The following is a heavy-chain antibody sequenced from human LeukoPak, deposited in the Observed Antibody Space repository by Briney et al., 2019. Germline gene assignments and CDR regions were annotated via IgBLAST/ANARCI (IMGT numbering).Heavy chain of an antibody. J-gene: IGHJ6*03. V-gene: IGHV4-4*07. CDR1: GGSISSYY. Sequence: SETLSLTCTVSGGSISSYYWSWIRQPAGKGLEWIGRIYTSGSTNYNPSLRSRVTMSVDASKHQFSLKMLSVTCADTAVYYCARSCYDRYYYYMDVWGKGTTVTVSS. CDR3: ARSCYDRYYYYMDV. D-gene: IGHD5-12*01. CDR2: IYTSGST.